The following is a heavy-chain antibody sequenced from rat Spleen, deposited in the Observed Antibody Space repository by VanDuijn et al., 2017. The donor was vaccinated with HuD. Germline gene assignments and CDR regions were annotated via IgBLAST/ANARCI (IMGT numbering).Heavy chain of an antibody. J-gene: IGHJ2*01. CDR1: GFTFSNYG. CDR2: SSTGGGNT. Sequence: EVQLVEYGGGLVQPGRSLKLSCAASGFTFSNYGMAWVRQTPTKSLEWVASSSTGGGNTDSRDSVKGRLTISRDNAKNTQYLQMDSLRSEDKATYYCASLRLDYFAYWGRGVMVTVSS. D-gene: IGHD3-1*01. CDR3: ASLRLDYFAY. V-gene: IGHV5S14*01.